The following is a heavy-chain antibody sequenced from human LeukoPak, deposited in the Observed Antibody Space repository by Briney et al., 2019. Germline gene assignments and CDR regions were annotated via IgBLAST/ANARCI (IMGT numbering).Heavy chain of an antibody. CDR2: INGDGTTI. CDR1: GFTFSSSW. Sequence: PGGSLRLSCAASGFTFSSSWVHWVRQAPGQGLVWVSRINGDGTTINYADSVKGRFTISRENAKNTLYLQMNSLRPEDTAVYYCPTAGAFYFENWGQGTLVTVSS. J-gene: IGHJ4*02. V-gene: IGHV3-74*01. CDR3: PTAGAFYFEN. D-gene: IGHD1-1*01.